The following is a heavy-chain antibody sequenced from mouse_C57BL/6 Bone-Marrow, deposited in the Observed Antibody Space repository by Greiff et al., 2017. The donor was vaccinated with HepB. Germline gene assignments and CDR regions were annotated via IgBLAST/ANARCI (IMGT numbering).Heavy chain of an antibody. V-gene: IGHV1-55*01. Sequence: QVQLQQPGAELVKPGASVKMSCKASGYTFTSYWITWVKQRPGQGLEWIGVIYPGSGSTNYNEKFKSKATLTVDTSSSTAYMQLSSLTSEDSAVLYCARRGDSSGPTMDYWGQGTSVTVSS. J-gene: IGHJ4*01. CDR1: GYTFTSYW. D-gene: IGHD3-2*02. CDR3: ARRGDSSGPTMDY. CDR2: IYPGSGST.